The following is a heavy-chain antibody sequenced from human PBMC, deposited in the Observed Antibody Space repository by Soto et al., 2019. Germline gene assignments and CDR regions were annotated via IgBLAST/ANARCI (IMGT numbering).Heavy chain of an antibody. V-gene: IGHV1-24*01. Sequence: ASVKVSCKVSGYTLTELSMHWVRQAPGKGLEWMGGFDPEDGETIYAQKFQGRVTMTEDTSTDTAYMKLSSLRSEDTAVYYCATARVTPDDYYCYYMDVWGKGTTVTVSS. D-gene: IGHD2-21*02. CDR1: GYTLTELS. CDR3: ATARVTPDDYYCYYMDV. CDR2: FDPEDGET. J-gene: IGHJ6*03.